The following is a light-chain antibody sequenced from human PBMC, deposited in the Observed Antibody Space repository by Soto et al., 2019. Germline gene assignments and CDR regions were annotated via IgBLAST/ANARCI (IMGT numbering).Light chain of an antibody. CDR3: QRRSNWIS. CDR1: QSVSSY. J-gene: IGKJ5*01. V-gene: IGKV3-11*01. Sequence: IGLTQSAATLSLSTGERATLSCRASQSVSSYLAWYQQKPGQAPRLLIYDASNRATGIPARFSGSGSGTDFTLSICSLEPEDFPVYHCQRRSNWISFAQGTRLEI. CDR2: DAS.